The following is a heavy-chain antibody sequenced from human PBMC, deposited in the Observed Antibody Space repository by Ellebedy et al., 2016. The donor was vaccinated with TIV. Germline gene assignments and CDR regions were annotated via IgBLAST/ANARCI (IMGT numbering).Heavy chain of an antibody. CDR2: IYYSGST. Sequence: SETLSLTCTVSGGSISSYYWSWIRQPPGKGLEWIGYIYYSGSTNYNPSLKSRVTISVDTSKNQFSLKLSSVTAADTAVYYCARRGWGSPFDPWGQGTLVTVSS. V-gene: IGHV4-59*08. CDR1: GGSISSYY. D-gene: IGHD1-26*01. J-gene: IGHJ5*02. CDR3: ARRGWGSPFDP.